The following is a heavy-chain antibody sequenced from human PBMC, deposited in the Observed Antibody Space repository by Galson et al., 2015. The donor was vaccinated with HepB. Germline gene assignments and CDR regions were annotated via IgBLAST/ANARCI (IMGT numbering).Heavy chain of an antibody. CDR2: IGNSGSNV. J-gene: IGHJ4*02. V-gene: IGHV3-48*03. CDR1: GFSFSVYE. CDR3: ARSLAVAGSKASDY. Sequence: SLRLSCATSGFSFSVYEMNWVRQAPGKGLEWVSYIGNSGSNVFYADSVKGRFTVSRDNAKNSLYLQMNSLRAEDTAVYYCARSLAVAGSKASDYWGQGALVTVSS. D-gene: IGHD6-19*01.